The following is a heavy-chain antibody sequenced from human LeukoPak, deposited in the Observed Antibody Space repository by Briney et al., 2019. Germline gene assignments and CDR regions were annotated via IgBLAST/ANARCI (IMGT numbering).Heavy chain of an antibody. D-gene: IGHD6-13*01. J-gene: IGHJ3*02. CDR2: IYTSGST. V-gene: IGHV4-61*02. CDR1: GGSISSGSYY. CDR3: TRVPAAGTRAFDI. Sequence: SETLCLTCTVSGGSISSGSYYWSWIRQPAGKGLEGIGRIYTSGSTNYNPSLKSRVTISVDTSKNQFSLKLSSVTAAYTAVYYCTRVPAAGTRAFDIWGQGTMVTVSS.